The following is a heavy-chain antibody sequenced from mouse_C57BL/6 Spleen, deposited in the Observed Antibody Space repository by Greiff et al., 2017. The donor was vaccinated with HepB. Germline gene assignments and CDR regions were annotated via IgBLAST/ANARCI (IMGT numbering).Heavy chain of an antibody. J-gene: IGHJ2*01. CDR2: INPNNGGT. CDR1: GYTFADYN. CDR3: AIEEISFDY. V-gene: IGHV1-22*01. Sequence: EVQLQQSGPELVKPGASVKMSCKASGYTFADYNMHWVKQSHGKSLEWIGYINPNNGGTSYNQKFKGKATLTVNKSSSTAYMELRSLTSEDSAVYYCAIEEISFDYWGQGTTLTVSS.